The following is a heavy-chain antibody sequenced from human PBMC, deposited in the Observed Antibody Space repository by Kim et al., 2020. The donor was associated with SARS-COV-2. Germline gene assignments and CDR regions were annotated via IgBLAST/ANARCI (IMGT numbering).Heavy chain of an antibody. CDR2: IYYSGST. Sequence: SETLSLTCTVSGGSISSYYWSWIRQPPGKGLEWIGYIYYSGSTNYNPSLKSRVTISVDTSKNQFSLKLSSVTAADTAVYYCARTPPDGPGQGYFDLWGRGTLVTVSS. CDR3: ARTPPDGPGQGYFDL. V-gene: IGHV4-59*08. J-gene: IGHJ2*01. CDR1: GGSISSYY. D-gene: IGHD2-8*01.